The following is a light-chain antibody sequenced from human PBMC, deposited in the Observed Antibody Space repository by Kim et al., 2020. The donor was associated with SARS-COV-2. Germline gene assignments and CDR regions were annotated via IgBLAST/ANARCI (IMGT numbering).Light chain of an antibody. CDR1: QSISSW. Sequence: DIQMTQSPSTLSASVGDRVTITCRASQSISSWLAWYQQKPGKAPKLLIYDASSLESGVPSRFSGSGSGTEFTLTISSLQPDDFATYYCQQYNSPYTFGQGTKLEI. V-gene: IGKV1-5*01. CDR2: DAS. CDR3: QQYNSPYT. J-gene: IGKJ2*01.